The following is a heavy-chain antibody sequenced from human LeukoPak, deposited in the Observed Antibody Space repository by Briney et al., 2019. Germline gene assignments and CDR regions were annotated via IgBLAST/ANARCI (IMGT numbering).Heavy chain of an antibody. J-gene: IGHJ5*02. V-gene: IGHV1-18*01. CDR1: GYTFTSYG. CDR3: ARDRERGGYYDSSTINWFDP. CDR2: ISAYNGNT. D-gene: IGHD3-22*01. Sequence: ASVKVSCKASGYTFTSYGISWVRPAPGQGLEWVGLISAYNGNTNYAQKLQGRVTMTTDTSTSTAYMELRSLRSDDTAVYYCARDRERGGYYDSSTINWFDPWGQGTLVTVSS.